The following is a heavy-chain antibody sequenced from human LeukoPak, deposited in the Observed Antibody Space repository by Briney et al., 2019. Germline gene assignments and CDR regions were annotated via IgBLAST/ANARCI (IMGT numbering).Heavy chain of an antibody. CDR3: ARDRLSSGWRDAFDI. V-gene: IGHV4-34*01. D-gene: IGHD6-19*01. Sequence: PSETLSLTCAVYGGSFSGYYWSWIRQPPGKGLEWIGEINHSGSTNYNPSLKSRVTISVDKSKNQFSLKLSSVTAADTAVYYCARDRLSSGWRDAFDIWGQGTMVTVSS. J-gene: IGHJ3*02. CDR1: GGSFSGYY. CDR2: INHSGST.